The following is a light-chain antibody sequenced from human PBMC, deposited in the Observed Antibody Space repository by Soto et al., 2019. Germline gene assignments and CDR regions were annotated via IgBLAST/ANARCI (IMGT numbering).Light chain of an antibody. V-gene: IGKV1-39*01. CDR3: QQSYSTSWT. J-gene: IGKJ1*01. CDR2: AAS. Sequence: DIPMTQSPSSLSASVGDRVTITCRASQSINTFLNWYQQKPGKAPKLLIYAASNLQSGVPSRFSGSGSGTDFTLTISSLQPEDFATYYCQQSYSTSWTFGQGTKVEIK. CDR1: QSINTF.